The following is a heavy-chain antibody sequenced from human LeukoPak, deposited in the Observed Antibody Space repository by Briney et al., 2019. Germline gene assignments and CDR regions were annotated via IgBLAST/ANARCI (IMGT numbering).Heavy chain of an antibody. J-gene: IGHJ4*02. CDR3: AKSPFSHYYDSSGYFSLGGDS. CDR2: INWNGGRT. D-gene: IGHD3-22*01. Sequence: GGSLRFSCAASGFTFDDYGMSWVRQVPGKGLEWVSGINWNGGRTGYADSVKGRFTISRDNAKSSLYLQMNSLIAEDTALYYCAKSPFSHYYDSSGYFSLGGDSWGQGTLVTVSS. CDR1: GFTFDDYG. V-gene: IGHV3-20*04.